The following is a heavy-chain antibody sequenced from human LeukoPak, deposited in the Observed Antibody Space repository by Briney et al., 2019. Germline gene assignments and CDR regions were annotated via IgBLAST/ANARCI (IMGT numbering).Heavy chain of an antibody. CDR2: MNPNSGNT. CDR1: GYTFTSYD. J-gene: IGHJ6*03. D-gene: IGHD3-10*01. Sequence: ASVKVSCKASGYTFTSYDINWVRQATGQGLEWMGWMNPNSGNTGYAQKFQGRVTMTRDTSISTAYMELSRLRSDDTAVYYCARDGLLWFGEFDYYYYYMDVWGKGTTVTISS. CDR3: ARDGLLWFGEFDYYYYYMDV. V-gene: IGHV1-8*02.